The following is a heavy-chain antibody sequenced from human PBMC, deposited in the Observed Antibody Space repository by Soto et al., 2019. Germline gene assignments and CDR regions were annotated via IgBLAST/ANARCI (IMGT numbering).Heavy chain of an antibody. J-gene: IGHJ3*02. CDR2: ISGSAGST. V-gene: IGHV3-23*01. CDR3: AKRNSWSPALVLDI. CDR1: GFTFRSYA. D-gene: IGHD1-7*01. Sequence: EVQLLESGGGLVQPGGSLRLSCAASGFTFRSYAMNWVRQAPGKGLEWVSAISGSAGSTYYADSVKGRFTISRDTSKNTLYLQMNSLRAEDTAVYYCAKRNSWSPALVLDIWGQGTMVTVSS.